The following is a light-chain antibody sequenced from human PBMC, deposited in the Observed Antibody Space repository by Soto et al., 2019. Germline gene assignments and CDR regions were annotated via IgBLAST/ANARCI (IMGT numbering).Light chain of an antibody. V-gene: IGKV3-15*01. CDR2: GAS. CDR3: QQFNNRPWS. CDR1: QSVSDK. J-gene: IGKJ1*01. Sequence: EIELTQSPATLSVSPGERVTLSCRASQSVSDKLAWYQQKPGQAPRLLIYGASSRANGIPARFSGSGSGTDFTLTISSLQSEDFAVYYCQQFNNRPWSFGQGTKVE.